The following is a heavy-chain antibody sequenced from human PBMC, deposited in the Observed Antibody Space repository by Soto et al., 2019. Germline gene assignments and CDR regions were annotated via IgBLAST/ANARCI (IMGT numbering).Heavy chain of an antibody. V-gene: IGHV1-69*13. CDR3: AMDIVVVPAAIRWFDP. Sequence: ASVKVSFKASGGTFSSYAISWVRQAPGQGLEWMGGIIPIFGTANYAQKFQGRVTITADESTSTAYMELSSLRSEDTAVYYCAMDIVVVPAAIRWFDPWGQGTLVTVSS. D-gene: IGHD2-2*02. CDR2: IIPIFGTA. CDR1: GGTFSSYA. J-gene: IGHJ5*02.